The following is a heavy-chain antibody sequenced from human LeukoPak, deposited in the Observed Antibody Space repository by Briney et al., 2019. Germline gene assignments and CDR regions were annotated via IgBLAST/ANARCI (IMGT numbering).Heavy chain of an antibody. CDR2: INPYSGDT. D-gene: IGHD3-22*01. CDR1: GYTFTGYY. Sequence: EASVKVSCKASGYTFTGYYIHWVRQAPGQGLEWMGWINPYSGDTKYAQKFQGRDTMTRDTSISTAYMEVRRLRSDDTAVYYCARGTMNLDYWGQGTLVTVSS. V-gene: IGHV1-2*02. CDR3: ARGTMNLDY. J-gene: IGHJ4*02.